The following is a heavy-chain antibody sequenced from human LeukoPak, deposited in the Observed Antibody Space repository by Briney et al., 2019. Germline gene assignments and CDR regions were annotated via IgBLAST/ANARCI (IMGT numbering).Heavy chain of an antibody. CDR3: ATDFKGLCSGGSCLNSLDY. Sequence: ASVKVSCKASGYTFTSYGISWVRQAPGQGLEWMGWMSAYNGNTNYAQKLQGRVTMTTDTSTNTAYMGLSSLRSEDTAVYYCATDFKGLCSGGSCLNSLDYWGQGTLVTVSS. CDR2: MSAYNGNT. D-gene: IGHD2-15*01. CDR1: GYTFTSYG. V-gene: IGHV1-18*01. J-gene: IGHJ4*02.